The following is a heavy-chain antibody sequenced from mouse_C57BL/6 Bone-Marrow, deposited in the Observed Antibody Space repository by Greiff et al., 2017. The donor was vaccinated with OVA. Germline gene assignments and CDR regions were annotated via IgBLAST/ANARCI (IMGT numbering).Heavy chain of an antibody. V-gene: IGHV1-15*01. J-gene: IGHJ3*01. CDR3: TRATTVQLGFAY. CDR1: GYTFTDYE. Sequence: QVQLQQSGAELVRPGASVTLSCKASGYTFTDYEMHWVKQTPVHGLEWIGAIDPETGGTAYNQKFKGKAILTADKSSSTAYMELRSLTSEDSAVYYCTRATTVQLGFAYWGQGTLVTVSA. CDR2: IDPETGGT. D-gene: IGHD1-1*01.